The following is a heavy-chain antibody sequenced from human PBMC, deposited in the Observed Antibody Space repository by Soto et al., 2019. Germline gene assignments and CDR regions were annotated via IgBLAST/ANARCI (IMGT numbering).Heavy chain of an antibody. D-gene: IGHD2-15*01. CDR1: GGSISSINW. J-gene: IGHJ3*02. CDR3: ARGECSGGSCYSVDI. Sequence: QVQLQESGPGLVKPSGTLSLTCAVSGGSISSINWWSWVRQPPGKGLEWIGEIYHSGSTNYNPSLKIRVTISVDKSKHQFSLKLSSVTAADTAVYYCARGECSGGSCYSVDIWGQGTMVTVSS. CDR2: IYHSGST. V-gene: IGHV4-4*02.